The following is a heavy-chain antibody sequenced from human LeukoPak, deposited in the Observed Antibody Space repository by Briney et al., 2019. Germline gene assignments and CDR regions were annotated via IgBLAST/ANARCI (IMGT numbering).Heavy chain of an antibody. J-gene: IGHJ5*02. D-gene: IGHD4-17*01. CDR3: AKESTVTPGSVNWFDP. CDR1: GFTFSIYA. CDR2: ISGSGDNT. Sequence: QPGGSLRLSCAASGFTFSIYAMSWVRQAPGKGLEWVSTISGSGDNTYYAESVKGRFTISRDNSKNRLYLKMNSLRAEDTAVYYCAKESTVTPGSVNWFDPWGQGTLVTVSS. V-gene: IGHV3-23*01.